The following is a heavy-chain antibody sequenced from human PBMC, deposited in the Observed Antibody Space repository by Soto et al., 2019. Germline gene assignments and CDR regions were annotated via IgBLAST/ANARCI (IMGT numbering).Heavy chain of an antibody. V-gene: IGHV1-58*01. D-gene: IGHD2-15*01. CDR1: GFTFTSSA. J-gene: IGHJ4*02. Sequence: ASVKVSCKASGFTFTSSAVQWVRQARGQRLEWIGWIVVGSGNTNYAQKFQERVTITRDMSTSTAYMELRSLRSDDTAVYYCARDHGYCSGGTCYPRYWGQGTLVTVSS. CDR3: ARDHGYCSGGTCYPRY. CDR2: IVVGSGNT.